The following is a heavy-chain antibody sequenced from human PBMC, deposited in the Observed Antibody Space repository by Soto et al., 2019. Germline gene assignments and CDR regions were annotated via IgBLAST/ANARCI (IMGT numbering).Heavy chain of an antibody. CDR1: GGSISSYY. J-gene: IGHJ5*01. Sequence: QVQLQESGPGLVKPSETLSLTCTVSGGSISSYYWSWIRQPPGKGLEWIGFIFYSGSTSYNPSLTSRVTMSIDTSEYQFSLKLHSVTAADAAVYYCASMIGDPVLSFDSWGQGTLVAVSS. CDR3: ASMIGDPVLSFDS. D-gene: IGHD3-10*02. V-gene: IGHV4-59*01. CDR2: IFYSGST.